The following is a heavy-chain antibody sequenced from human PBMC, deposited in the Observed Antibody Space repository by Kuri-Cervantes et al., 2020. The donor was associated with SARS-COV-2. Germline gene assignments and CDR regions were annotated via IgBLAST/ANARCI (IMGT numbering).Heavy chain of an antibody. Sequence: GGSLRLSCAASGFTFSSYGMHWVRQAPGKGLEWVAVIWYGGSNKYYADSVKGRFTISRDSSKNTLYLQMNSLRAEDTAVYYCAKEAVRGDGFFDYWGQGTLVTVSS. J-gene: IGHJ4*02. D-gene: IGHD5-24*01. CDR1: GFTFSSYG. V-gene: IGHV3-30*02. CDR3: AKEAVRGDGFFDY. CDR2: IWYGGSNK.